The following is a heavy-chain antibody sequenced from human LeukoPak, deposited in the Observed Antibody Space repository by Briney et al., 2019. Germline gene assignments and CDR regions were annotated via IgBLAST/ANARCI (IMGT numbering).Heavy chain of an antibody. J-gene: IGHJ4*02. CDR3: AKSLVAVAGVIDY. V-gene: IGHV3-30*18. CDR2: ISYDGSNK. CDR1: GFTFSSYG. D-gene: IGHD6-19*01. Sequence: GGSLRLSCAASGFTFSSYGMHWVRQAPGKGLGWVAVISYDGSNKYYADSVKGRLTISRDNSKNTLYLQMNSLRAEDTAVYYCAKSLVAVAGVIDYWGQGTLVTVSS.